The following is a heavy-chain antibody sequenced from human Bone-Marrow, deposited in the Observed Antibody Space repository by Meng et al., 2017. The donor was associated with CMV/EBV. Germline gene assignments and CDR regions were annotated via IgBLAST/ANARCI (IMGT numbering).Heavy chain of an antibody. CDR3: ARDGTWLRFLEWLFDY. J-gene: IGHJ4*02. Sequence: SLKISCAASGFTFDDYAMHWVRQAPGKGLEWVSGISWNSGSMGYADSVKGRFTISRDNSKNTLYLQMNSLRAEDTAVYYCARDGTWLRFLEWLFDYWGQGTPVTVSS. CDR1: GFTFDDYA. D-gene: IGHD3-3*01. V-gene: IGHV3-9*01. CDR2: ISWNSGSM.